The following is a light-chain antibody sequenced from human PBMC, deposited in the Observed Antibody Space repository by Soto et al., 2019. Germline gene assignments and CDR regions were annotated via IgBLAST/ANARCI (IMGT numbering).Light chain of an antibody. Sequence: DIKMTQSPSTLSGSVGDSVTITCRATQTSSSWLAGEQQKPGKAPKGLSDKASTLKRPVPSTFSGSGSGTDFTLTISSLQPEVFATYYCQQLKSYTSTFSQGTRLEI. V-gene: IGKV1-5*03. CDR2: KAS. J-gene: IGKJ5*01. CDR3: QQLKSYTST. CDR1: QTSSSW.